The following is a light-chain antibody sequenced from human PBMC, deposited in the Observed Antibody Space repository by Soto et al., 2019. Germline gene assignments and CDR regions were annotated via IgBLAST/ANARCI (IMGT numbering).Light chain of an antibody. CDR3: QSYDSSLSGRYV. V-gene: IGLV1-40*01. CDR2: GNS. CDR1: SSNIGAGYD. Sequence: QSVLTQPPSVSVAPGQRVTISCTRSSSNIGAGYDVHWYQQLPGTAPKLLIYGNSNRPSGVPDRFSGSKSGTSASLAITGLQAEDEADYYCQSYDSSLSGRYVFGNGTKVTVL. J-gene: IGLJ1*01.